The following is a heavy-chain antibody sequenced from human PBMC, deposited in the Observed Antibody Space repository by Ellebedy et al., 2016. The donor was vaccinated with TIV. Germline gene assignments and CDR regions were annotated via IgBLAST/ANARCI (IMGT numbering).Heavy chain of an antibody. D-gene: IGHD2-21*02. V-gene: IGHV3-23*01. CDR3: AKDRASCTTTDCYEGFDH. CDR1: GFTFSTYS. CDR2: ISGRRGRT. Sequence: PGGSLRLSCVASGFTFSTYSMNWVRQTPGKGLEWVSAISGRRGRTYYSASVKGRFTISRDNSKNTLYLQMNSLRAEDTAIYYCAKDRASCTTTDCYEGFDHWGQGTLVTVSS. J-gene: IGHJ4*02.